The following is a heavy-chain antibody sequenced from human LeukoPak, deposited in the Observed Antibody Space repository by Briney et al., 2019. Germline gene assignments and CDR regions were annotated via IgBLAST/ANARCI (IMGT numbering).Heavy chain of an antibody. CDR2: IRQDGSER. J-gene: IGHJ6*03. D-gene: IGHD3-3*01. Sequence: VGSLRLSCEASGFIFIHFWMSWVRQAPGKGLEWVASIRQDGSERYYVDSVKGRFNISRDNAKNSLYLQVNSLRVEDTAIYYCARQNLYYDFWSGYSRDYYYMDVWGKGTTVTVSS. CDR1: GFIFIHFW. CDR3: ARQNLYYDFWSGYSRDYYYMDV. V-gene: IGHV3-7*01.